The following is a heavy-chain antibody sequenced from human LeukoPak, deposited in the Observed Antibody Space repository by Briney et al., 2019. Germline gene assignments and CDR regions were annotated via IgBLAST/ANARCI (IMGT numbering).Heavy chain of an antibody. CDR1: GGTFSSYA. CDR2: IIPILGIA. V-gene: IGHV1-69*04. J-gene: IGHJ4*02. CDR3: AAGYSSSWQPFDY. Sequence: SVKVSCKASGGTFSSYAISWVRQAPGQGLEWMGRIIPILGIANYAQKFQGRVTITADKSTSTAYMELSSLRSEGTAVYYCAAGYSSSWQPFDYWGQGTLVTVSS. D-gene: IGHD6-13*01.